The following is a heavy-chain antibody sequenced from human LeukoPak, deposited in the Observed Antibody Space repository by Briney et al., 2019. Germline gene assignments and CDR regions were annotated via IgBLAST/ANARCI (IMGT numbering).Heavy chain of an antibody. CDR3: ASSGSYRFDY. J-gene: IGHJ4*02. CDR2: ITASGTAM. CDR1: GFTFSSYS. V-gene: IGHV3-48*02. Sequence: QTGGSLRLSCAASGFTFSSYSMNWVCQAPGKGLEWVSHITASGTAMFYADSVKGRFTISRDNAKNSLYLQMNSLRDEDTAVYYCASSGSYRFDYWGQGTLVTVSS. D-gene: IGHD1-26*01.